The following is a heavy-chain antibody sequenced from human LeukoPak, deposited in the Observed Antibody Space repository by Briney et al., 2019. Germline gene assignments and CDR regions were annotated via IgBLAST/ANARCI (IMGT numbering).Heavy chain of an antibody. Sequence: GGSLRLSCAASGFTFSGYWMSWVCQAPGKGLEWVANIKQDGSEKYYVDSVKGRFTISRDNAKNSLDLQMNSLRAEDTAVYYCARVGYCSDSSCHAAGWYFDLWGRGTLVTVSS. V-gene: IGHV3-7*01. CDR2: IKQDGSEK. D-gene: IGHD2-2*01. CDR1: GFTFSGYW. J-gene: IGHJ2*01. CDR3: ARVGYCSDSSCHAAGWYFDL.